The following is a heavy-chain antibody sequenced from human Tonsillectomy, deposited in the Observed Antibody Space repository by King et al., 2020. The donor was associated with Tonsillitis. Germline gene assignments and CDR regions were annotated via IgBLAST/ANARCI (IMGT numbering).Heavy chain of an antibody. CDR1: GYTFTDYY. CDR3: ARGLLNYYYVMDV. CDR2: INPNSGGT. Sequence: QVQLVESGAEVKKPGASVKVSCKVSGYTFTDYYIHWVRQAPGQGLEWMGWINPNSGGTNYAQKFQGRVTMTRDTSISTAYMDLSRLRSDDTAVYYCARGLLNYYYVMDVWGQGTTVTVSS. J-gene: IGHJ6*02. D-gene: IGHD2-8*01. V-gene: IGHV1-2*02.